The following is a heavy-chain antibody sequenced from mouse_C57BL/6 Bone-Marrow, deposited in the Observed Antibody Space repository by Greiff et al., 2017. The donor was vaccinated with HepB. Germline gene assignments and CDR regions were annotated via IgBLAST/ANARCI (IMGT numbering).Heavy chain of an antibody. D-gene: IGHD2-2*01. Sequence: VKLQESGPELVKPGASVKISCKASGYAFSSSWMNWVKQRPGKGLEWIGRIYPGDGDTNYNGKFKGKATLTADKSSSTAYMQRSSLTSEDSAVYFCAREAMVRGFAYWGQGTLVTVSA. CDR2: IYPGDGDT. V-gene: IGHV1-82*01. CDR1: GYAFSSSW. CDR3: AREAMVRGFAY. J-gene: IGHJ3*01.